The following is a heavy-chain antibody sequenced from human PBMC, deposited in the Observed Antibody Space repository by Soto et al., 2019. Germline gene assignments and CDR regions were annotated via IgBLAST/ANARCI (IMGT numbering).Heavy chain of an antibody. V-gene: IGHV3-30*18. CDR1: GFTFSSYG. D-gene: IGHD6-19*01. CDR2: ISYDGSNK. J-gene: IGHJ4*02. Sequence: GGSLRLSCAASGFTFSSYGMHRVRQAPGKGLEWVAVISYDGSNKYYADSVKGRFTISRDNSKNTLYLQMNSLRAEDTAVYYCAKRYSSGWYVNEDYFDYWGQGTLVTVSS. CDR3: AKRYSSGWYVNEDYFDY.